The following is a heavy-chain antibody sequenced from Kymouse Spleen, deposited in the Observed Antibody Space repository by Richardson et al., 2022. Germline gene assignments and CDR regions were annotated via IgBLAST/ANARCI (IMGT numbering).Heavy chain of an antibody. J-gene: IGHJ4*02. CDR3: ARWYSSGFFDY. V-gene: IGHV4-59*01. Sequence: QVQLQESGPGLVKPSETLSLTCTVSGGSISSYYWSWIRQPPGKGLEWIGYIYYSGSTNYNPSLKSRVTISVDTSKNQFSLKLSSVTAADTAVYYCARWYSSGFFDYWGQGTLVTVSS. D-gene: IGHD6-19*01. CDR1: GGSISSYY. CDR2: IYYSGST.